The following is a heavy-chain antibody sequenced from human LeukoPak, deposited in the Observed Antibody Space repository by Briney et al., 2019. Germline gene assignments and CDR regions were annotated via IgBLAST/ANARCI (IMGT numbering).Heavy chain of an antibody. CDR1: GGSVSSGSHY. D-gene: IGHD3-9*01. J-gene: IGHJ4*02. CDR3: ARRPRGLTGFDY. CDR2: IYYSGST. Sequence: SETLSLTCTVSGGSVSSGSHYWSWIRQPPGKGLEWIGYIYYSGSTNYNPSLKSRVTISVDTSKNQFSLKLSSVTAADTAVYYCARRPRGLTGFDYWGQGTLVTVSS. V-gene: IGHV4-61*01.